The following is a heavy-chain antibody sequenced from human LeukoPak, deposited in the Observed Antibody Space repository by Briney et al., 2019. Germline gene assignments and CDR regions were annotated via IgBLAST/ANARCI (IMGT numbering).Heavy chain of an antibody. V-gene: IGHV4-34*01. D-gene: IGHD2-2*01. Sequence: SETLSLTCAVYGVSFSGYYWSWIRQPPGKGLEWIGEINYSGSTNYNPSLKSRVTISVDTSKNQFPLKLRSVTAADTAVYYCARHPRVVVPAAIIVYYYYMDVWGKGTTVSVPS. J-gene: IGHJ6*03. CDR1: GVSFSGYY. CDR3: ARHPRVVVPAAIIVYYYYMDV. CDR2: INYSGST.